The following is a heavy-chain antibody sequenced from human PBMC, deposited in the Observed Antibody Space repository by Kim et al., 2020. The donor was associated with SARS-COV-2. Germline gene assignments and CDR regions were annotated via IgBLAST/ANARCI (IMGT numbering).Heavy chain of an antibody. Sequence: TLSLTCTVSGGSISSYYWSWIRQPPGKGLEWIGYIYYSGSTNYNPSLKSRVTISVDTSKNQFSLKLSSVTAADTAVYYCARVGTAEAFDIWGQGTMVTV. J-gene: IGHJ3*02. CDR3: ARVGTAEAFDI. CDR2: IYYSGST. V-gene: IGHV4-59*01. D-gene: IGHD2-21*02. CDR1: GGSISSYY.